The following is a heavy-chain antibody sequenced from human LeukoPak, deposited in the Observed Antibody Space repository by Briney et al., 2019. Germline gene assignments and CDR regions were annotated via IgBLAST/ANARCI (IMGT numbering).Heavy chain of an antibody. CDR1: GFTFSSYG. J-gene: IGHJ5*02. V-gene: IGHV3-30*03. CDR3: ASSGYSYGYSPET. Sequence: GGSLRLSCAASGFTFSSYGMHWVRQAPGKGLEGVAVISYEGINKYYADSVKGRFTISRDNSKTTLYRQMNSLRAEDTAVYYCASSGYSYGYSPETWGQGTLVTVSS. CDR2: ISYEGINK. D-gene: IGHD5-18*01.